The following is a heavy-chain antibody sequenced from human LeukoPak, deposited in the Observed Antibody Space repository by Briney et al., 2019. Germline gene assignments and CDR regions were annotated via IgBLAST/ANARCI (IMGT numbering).Heavy chain of an antibody. CDR1: GGSISSGSYY. J-gene: IGHJ3*02. D-gene: IGHD3-10*01. CDR3: ARDRGGLWFGGYGDAFDI. V-gene: IGHV4-61*02. CDR2: IYTSGST. Sequence: PSETLSLTCTVSGGSISSGSYYWSWIRQPAGKGLEWIGRIYTSGSTNYNPSLKSRVTISVDTSKNQFSLKLSSVTAADTAVYYCARDRGGLWFGGYGDAFDIWGQGTMVTVSS.